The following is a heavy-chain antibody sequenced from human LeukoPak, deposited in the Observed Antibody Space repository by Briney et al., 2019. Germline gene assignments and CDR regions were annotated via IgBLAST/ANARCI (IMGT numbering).Heavy chain of an antibody. CDR3: ARDPTPRMFEKYYYDSSGYFDYYYGMDV. J-gene: IGHJ6*02. D-gene: IGHD3-22*01. V-gene: IGHV1-69*13. Sequence: GASVKVSCKASGGTFTSYAISWVRQAPGQGLEWMGGIIPIFGTATHAQKFQGRVTITADESTSTAYMELSSLRSEDTAVYYCARDPTPRMFEKYYYDSSGYFDYYYGMDVWGQGTTVTVSS. CDR2: IIPIFGTA. CDR1: GGTFTSYA.